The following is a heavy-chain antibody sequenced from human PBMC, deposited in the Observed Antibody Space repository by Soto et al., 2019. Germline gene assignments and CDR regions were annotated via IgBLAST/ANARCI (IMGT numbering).Heavy chain of an antibody. Sequence: QVQLQESGPGLVKPSQTLSLTCTVYGGSISSGDYYWSWIRQHPGKGLEWIGYIYYSGSTYYNPSLKSRVTISVDTSKTQFSLKLSSVSAADTAVYYCARDPQSILATIYRVGYFDLWGRGTLVTVSS. D-gene: IGHD5-12*01. CDR2: IYYSGST. J-gene: IGHJ2*01. V-gene: IGHV4-30-4*01. CDR1: GGSISSGDYY. CDR3: ARDPQSILATIYRVGYFDL.